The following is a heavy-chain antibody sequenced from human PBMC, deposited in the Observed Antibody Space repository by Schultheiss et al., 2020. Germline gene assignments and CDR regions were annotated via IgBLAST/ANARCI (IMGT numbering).Heavy chain of an antibody. CDR3: ARAPPRYYYGSGRVGAFDI. V-gene: IGHV1-18*01. J-gene: IGHJ3*02. CDR2: ISAYNGNT. D-gene: IGHD3-10*01. CDR1: GGTFSSYA. Sequence: ASVKVSCKASGGTFSSYAISWVRQAPGQGLEWMGWISAYNGNTNYAQKLQGRVTITADESTSTAYMELRSLRSDDTAVYYCARAPPRYYYGSGRVGAFDIWGQGTMVTVSS.